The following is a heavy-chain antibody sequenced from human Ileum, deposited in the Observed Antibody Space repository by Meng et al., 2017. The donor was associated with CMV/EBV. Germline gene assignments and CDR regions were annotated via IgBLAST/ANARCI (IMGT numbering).Heavy chain of an antibody. J-gene: IGHJ4*01. D-gene: IGHD2-2*03. Sequence: QVQLVQSGAKVKKPGASVKVPCKASGYTFTDYAITWVRQAPGQGLEWMGWISGYNSNTKYAQKFQGRVTMTTDTSTTTVYMELRNLRYDDTAVYYCARDGYYPSRVFDYWGLGTLVTVSS. CDR3: ARDGYYPSRVFDY. CDR1: GYTFTDYA. CDR2: ISGYNSNT. V-gene: IGHV1-18*01.